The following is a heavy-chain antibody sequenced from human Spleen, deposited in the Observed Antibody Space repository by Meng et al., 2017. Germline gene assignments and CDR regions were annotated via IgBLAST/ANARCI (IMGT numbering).Heavy chain of an antibody. CDR3: ASGRFGWFDP. V-gene: IGHV4-31*03. Sequence: QVQLQGSGPGLVRPSETLSLTCTVSGGSISSGGYYWSWIRQHPGKGLEWIGYIYYSGSTYYNPSLKSRDTISVDTSKNQFSLKLSSVTAADTAVYYCASGRFGWFDPWGQGTLVTVFS. J-gene: IGHJ5*02. D-gene: IGHD3-16*01. CDR2: IYYSGST. CDR1: GGSISSGGYY.